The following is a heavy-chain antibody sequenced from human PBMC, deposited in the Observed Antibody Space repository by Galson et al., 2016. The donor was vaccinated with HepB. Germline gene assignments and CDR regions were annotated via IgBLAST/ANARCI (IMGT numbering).Heavy chain of an antibody. V-gene: IGHV3-23*01. CDR1: GFTFSSYA. J-gene: IGHJ3*01. CDR2: ISRNGATT. CDR3: ATTGLGNWGFWSFEF. D-gene: IGHD7-27*01. Sequence: SLRLSCAASGFTFSSYAMSWVRQTPGKGLQWVSSISRNGATTYSADSVKGRFTVARDNARNMVSLQMTGLRAEDRAVYFCATTGLGNWGFWSFEFWGPGTLVTVSA.